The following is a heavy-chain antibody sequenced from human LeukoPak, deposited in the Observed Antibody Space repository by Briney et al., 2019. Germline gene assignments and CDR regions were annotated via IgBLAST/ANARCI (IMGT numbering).Heavy chain of an antibody. CDR1: GFTFSSYA. Sequence: GGSLRLSCAASGFTFSSYAMSWVRQAPGKGLEWVSAISGSGGSTYYADSVKGRFTISGDNSKNTLYLQMNSLRAEDTAVYYCASLWFRANDAFDIWGQGTMVTVSS. D-gene: IGHD3-10*01. J-gene: IGHJ3*02. CDR2: ISGSGGST. CDR3: ASLWFRANDAFDI. V-gene: IGHV3-23*01.